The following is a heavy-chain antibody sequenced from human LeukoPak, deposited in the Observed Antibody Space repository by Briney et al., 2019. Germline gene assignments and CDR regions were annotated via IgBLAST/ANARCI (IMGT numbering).Heavy chain of an antibody. CDR3: AKRIYGDYVNYYYGMDV. CDR2: ISGSGGST. V-gene: IGHV3-23*01. D-gene: IGHD4-17*01. Sequence: QAGGSLRLSCAASGFTFSSYAMSWVRQAPGKGLDWVSTISGSGGSTDYADSVKGRFTISRDNSKSTLYLQMNSLRAEDTAVYYCAKRIYGDYVNYYYGMDVWGQGTTVTVSS. CDR1: GFTFSSYA. J-gene: IGHJ6*02.